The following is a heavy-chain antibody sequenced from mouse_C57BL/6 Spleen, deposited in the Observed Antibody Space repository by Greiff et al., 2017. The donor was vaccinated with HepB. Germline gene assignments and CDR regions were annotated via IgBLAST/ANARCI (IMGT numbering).Heavy chain of an antibody. CDR1: GYTFPSYW. CDR3: ARSGTMVTTDY. V-gene: IGHV1-61*01. Sequence: VKLQQPGAELVRPGSSVKLSCKASGYTFPSYWMDWVKQRPGQGLDWIGNIYPSDSETHYNQKLKDKATLTVAKSSSTAYMQLSSLTSEDSAVYYCARSGTMVTTDYWGQGTSVTVSS. J-gene: IGHJ4*01. CDR2: IYPSDSET. D-gene: IGHD2-2*01.